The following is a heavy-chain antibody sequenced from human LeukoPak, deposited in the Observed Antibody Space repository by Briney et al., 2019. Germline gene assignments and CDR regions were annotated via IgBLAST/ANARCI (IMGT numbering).Heavy chain of an antibody. CDR1: GGTFSSYA. CDR2: IIPILGIA. D-gene: IGHD6-19*01. CDR3: ARLAVAGELDY. Sequence: SVKVSCKASGGTFSSYAISWVRQAPGQGLEWMGRIIPILGIANYAQKLQGRVTMTTDTSTSTAYMELRSLRSDDTAVYYCARLAVAGELDYWGQGALVTVSS. V-gene: IGHV1-69*04. J-gene: IGHJ4*02.